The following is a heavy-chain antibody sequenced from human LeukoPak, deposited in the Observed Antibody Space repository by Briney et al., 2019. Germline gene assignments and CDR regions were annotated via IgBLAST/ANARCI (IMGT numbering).Heavy chain of an antibody. D-gene: IGHD1-14*01. CDR3: VKDRRNPYRPEGPFDP. V-gene: IGHV3-9*01. CDR1: GFTFEDYA. CDR2: INWNSAST. Sequence: GGSLRLSCAASGFTFEDYAMHWVRQAPGKGLEWVSGINWNSASTGYADSVKGRFPISRDNVMNSLYLQMNSLRPEDTALYYCVKDRRNPYRPEGPFDPWGQGTLVTVSS. J-gene: IGHJ5*02.